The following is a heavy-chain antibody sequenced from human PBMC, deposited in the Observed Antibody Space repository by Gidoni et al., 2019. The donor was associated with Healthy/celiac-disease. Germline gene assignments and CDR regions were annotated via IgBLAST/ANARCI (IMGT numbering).Heavy chain of an antibody. D-gene: IGHD5-12*01. CDR3: ATGPNKGGYRFDP. CDR1: GGTFSSYA. Sequence: QVQLVQSGAEVKKPGSSVKVSCKASGGTFSSYAISWVRQAPGQGLEWMGGVIPIFGTATYAQKFQGRVTLTADKSTSTAYMELSSLRSEDTAVYYCATGPNKGGYRFDPWGQGTLVTVSS. V-gene: IGHV1-69*06. J-gene: IGHJ5*02. CDR2: VIPIFGTA.